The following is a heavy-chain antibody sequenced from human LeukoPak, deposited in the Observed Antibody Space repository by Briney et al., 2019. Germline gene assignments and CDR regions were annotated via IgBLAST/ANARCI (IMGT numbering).Heavy chain of an antibody. CDR1: GGSISSGDYY. CDR3: AREMRWFGRTNWFDP. J-gene: IGHJ5*02. CDR2: IYYSGST. D-gene: IGHD3-10*01. V-gene: IGHV4-30-4*01. Sequence: SQTLSLTCTVSGGSISSGDYYWGWIRQPPGKGLEWIGYIYYSGSTYYNPSLKSRVTISVDTSKNQFSLKLSSVTAADTAVYYCAREMRWFGRTNWFDPWGQGTLVTVSS.